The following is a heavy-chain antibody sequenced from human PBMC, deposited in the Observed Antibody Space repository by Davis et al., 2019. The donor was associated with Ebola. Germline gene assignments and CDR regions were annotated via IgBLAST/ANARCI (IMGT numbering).Heavy chain of an antibody. D-gene: IGHD3-22*01. V-gene: IGHV3-21*01. CDR3: ARGGYYDSSGYSHEAFDI. Sequence: GGSLRLSCAASGFVFSSYVMSWVRRAPGKGLEWVSTLGLSADTYYADSLKGRFTISRDNAKNSLYLQMNSLRAEDTAVYHCARGGYYDSSGYSHEAFDIWGQGTMVTVSS. CDR1: GFVFSSYV. J-gene: IGHJ3*02. CDR2: LGLSADT.